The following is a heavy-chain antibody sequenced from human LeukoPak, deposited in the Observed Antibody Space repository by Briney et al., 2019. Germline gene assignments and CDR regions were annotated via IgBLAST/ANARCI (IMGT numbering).Heavy chain of an antibody. CDR1: GFTFSSYA. CDR3: AKDRGCSCSSCLTLDCDN. CDR2: ISGIGVNT. Sequence: GGSLRLSCAASGFTFSSYAMSWVRQAPGRGLEWVSGISGIGVNTYNADSVNGGLTTSRDNSKNTLYLQMNGLRAEDTAVYFCAKDRGCSCSSCLTLDCDNWGQGTLVSVPS. D-gene: IGHD2-2*01. V-gene: IGHV3-23*01. J-gene: IGHJ4*02.